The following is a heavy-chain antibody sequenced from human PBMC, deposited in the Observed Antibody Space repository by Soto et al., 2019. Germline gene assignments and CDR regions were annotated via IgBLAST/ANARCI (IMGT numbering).Heavy chain of an antibody. Sequence: GGSLRLSCAASGFSFSSFAMNWVRQAPGKGLEWVSTISGSGGSTYYADSVKGRFTISRDNSKNTLYLQMNSLRAEDTAVYYCAKDKSFGNYDILTGYYGMDVWGQGTTVTVSS. CDR1: GFSFSSFA. CDR3: AKDKSFGNYDILTGYYGMDV. CDR2: ISGSGGST. D-gene: IGHD3-9*01. J-gene: IGHJ6*02. V-gene: IGHV3-23*01.